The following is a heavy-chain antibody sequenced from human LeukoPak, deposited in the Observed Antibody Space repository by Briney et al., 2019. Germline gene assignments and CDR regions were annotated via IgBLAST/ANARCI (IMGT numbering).Heavy chain of an antibody. CDR2: IFWNDDE. V-gene: IGHV2-5*01. CDR3: AHSGYGLRNWFDP. CDR1: GGSISSYYW. D-gene: IGHD5-12*01. J-gene: IGHJ5*02. Sequence: TLSLTCTVSGGSISSYYWSWIRQPPGKALEWLAIIFWNDDERYSPSLRSRLTITKDTSKNQMILTMINMDTVDTGTYYCAHSGYGLRNWFDPWGQGTLVTVSS.